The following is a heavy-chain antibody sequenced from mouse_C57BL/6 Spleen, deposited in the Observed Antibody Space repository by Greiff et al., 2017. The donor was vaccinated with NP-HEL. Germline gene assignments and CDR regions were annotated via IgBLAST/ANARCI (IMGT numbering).Heavy chain of an antibody. V-gene: IGHV5-15*01. CDR3: ARRYGSSYEGYFDV. CDR2: ISNLAYSI. J-gene: IGHJ1*03. D-gene: IGHD1-1*01. Sequence: EVMLVESGGGLVQPGGSLKLSCAASGFTFSDYGMAWVRQAPRKGPEWVAFISNLAYSIYYADTVTGRFTISRENAKNTLYLEMSSLRSEDTAMYYCARRYGSSYEGYFDVWGTGTTVTVSS. CDR1: GFTFSDYG.